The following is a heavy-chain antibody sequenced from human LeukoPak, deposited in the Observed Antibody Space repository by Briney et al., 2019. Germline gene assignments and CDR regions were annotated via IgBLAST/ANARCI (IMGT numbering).Heavy chain of an antibody. J-gene: IGHJ4*02. Sequence: GGSLRLSCAASGFTFSSYSMNWVRQAPGKGLEWVSSISSSSSYIYYADSVKGRFTISRDNAKNSLYLQMNSLRAEDTAVYYCARDGYCSSTSCYVFDYWGQGTLVTVSS. V-gene: IGHV3-21*01. CDR2: ISSSSSYI. CDR1: GFTFSSYS. CDR3: ARDGYCSSTSCYVFDY. D-gene: IGHD2-2*01.